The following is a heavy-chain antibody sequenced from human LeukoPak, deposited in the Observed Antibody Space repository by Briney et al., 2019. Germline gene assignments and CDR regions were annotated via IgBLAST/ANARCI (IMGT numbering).Heavy chain of an antibody. J-gene: IGHJ4*02. D-gene: IGHD2-15*01. Sequence: PGGSLRPSCAASGFNVSRAYMNWVRQAPGKGLEWVSVIYSGGSTHYADSVKGRFTISRDNSKNTVYVQMNSLRAEDTAVYYCAREGRDGGFDYWGQGNLVTVS. CDR1: GFNVSRAY. CDR3: AREGRDGGFDY. CDR2: IYSGGST. V-gene: IGHV3-53*01.